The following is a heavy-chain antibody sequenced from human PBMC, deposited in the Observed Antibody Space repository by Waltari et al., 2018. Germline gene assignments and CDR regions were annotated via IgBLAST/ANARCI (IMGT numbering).Heavy chain of an antibody. V-gene: IGHV3-21*01. CDR2: ISSSSSYI. Sequence: EVQLVESGGGLVKPGGSLRLSCAASGFTFSSYSMNWVRQAPGKGLEWVSSISSSSSYIYYADSVKGRFTISRDNAKNSLYLQMNSLRAEDTAVYYCATGSGMGYYYYYGMDVWGQGTTVTVSS. D-gene: IGHD3-10*01. CDR3: ATGSGMGYYYYYGMDV. CDR1: GFTFSSYS. J-gene: IGHJ6*02.